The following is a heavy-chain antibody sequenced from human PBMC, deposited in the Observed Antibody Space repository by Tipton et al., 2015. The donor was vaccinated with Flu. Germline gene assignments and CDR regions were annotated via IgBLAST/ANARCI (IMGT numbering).Heavy chain of an antibody. D-gene: IGHD3-10*01. J-gene: IGHJ5*02. CDR3: ARDYGDLNWFDP. Sequence: TLSLTCSVSGDSLRSDYLWAWIRQPPGKGLEWIGNIGHAGNAYHNPSLKSRVAISLDASKKQFSLKLTSVTAADTAVYYCARDYGDLNWFDPWGQGTPVTVSS. V-gene: IGHV4-38-2*02. CDR1: GDSLRSDYL. CDR2: IGHAGNA.